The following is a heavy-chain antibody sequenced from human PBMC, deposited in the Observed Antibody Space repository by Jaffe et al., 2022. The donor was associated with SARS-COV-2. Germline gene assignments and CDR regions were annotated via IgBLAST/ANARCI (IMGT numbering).Heavy chain of an antibody. V-gene: IGHV1-2*06. CDR3: VREDRDRSMGGLHRWFDP. CDR1: GYIFTDNY. CDR2: INPISGAA. D-gene: IGHD2-21*02. J-gene: IGHJ5*02. Sequence: QVHLVQSGAEVKKPGASVKVSCKASGYIFTDNYMHWVRHAPRQGLEWMGRINPISGAADYAQEFQGRVTMARDTSMSTAYLELTRLTSDDTAVYYCVREDRDRSMGGLHRWFDPWGQGTLVTVSS.